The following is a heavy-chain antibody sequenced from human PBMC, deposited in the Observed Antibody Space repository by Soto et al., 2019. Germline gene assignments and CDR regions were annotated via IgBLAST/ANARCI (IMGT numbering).Heavy chain of an antibody. J-gene: IGHJ5*02. D-gene: IGHD6-19*01. CDR2: IIPIFGTA. CDR1: GGTFSSYA. V-gene: IGHV1-69*13. CDR3: AREKAVASTGWLDP. Sequence: SVKVSCKASGGTFSSYAISWVRQAPGQGLEWMGGIIPIFGTANYAQKFQGRVTITADESTSTAYMELTSVTAADTAVYYCAREKAVASTGWLDPWGQGTLVTVSS.